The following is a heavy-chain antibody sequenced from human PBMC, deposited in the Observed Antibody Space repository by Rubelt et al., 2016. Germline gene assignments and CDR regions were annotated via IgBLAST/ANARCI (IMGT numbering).Heavy chain of an antibody. CDR3: AREGAVGWFDS. CDR1: GFTSSSYW. D-gene: IGHD6-19*01. Sequence: VQLVESGGGVVQPGGSLRLSCAASGFTSSSYWMTWVRQAPGKGLEWVANINQDGTTKYYGDSVKGRFTISSDNAKNSLYLQMNSLRADDTAVYYCAREGAVGWFDSWGQGTLVTVSS. J-gene: IGHJ5*01. CDR2: INQDGTTK. V-gene: IGHV3-7*01.